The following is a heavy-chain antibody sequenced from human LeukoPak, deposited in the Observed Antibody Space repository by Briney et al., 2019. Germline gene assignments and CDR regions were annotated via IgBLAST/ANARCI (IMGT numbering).Heavy chain of an antibody. CDR2: VKQDGSEK. CDR1: GFTFSSYW. J-gene: IGHJ4*02. D-gene: IGHD3-10*01. CDR3: ARASVDGSGSYSCDY. Sequence: PGGSLRLSCAASGFTFSSYWMSWVRQAPGKGLEWVANVKQDGSEKYYVDSVKGRFTISRDNAKNSLYLQMNSLRAEDTAVYYCARASVDGSGSYSCDYWGQGTLVTVSS. V-gene: IGHV3-7*01.